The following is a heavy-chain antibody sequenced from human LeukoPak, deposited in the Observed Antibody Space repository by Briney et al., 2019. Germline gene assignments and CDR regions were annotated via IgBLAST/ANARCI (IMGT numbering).Heavy chain of an antibody. Sequence: GASVKVSCKASGYTFTGYYMHWVRQAPGQGLEWMGWINPNSGGTNYAQKFQGRVTMTRDTSISTAYMELSRLRSDDTAVYYCARDLLGSGSYYYYYYGMDVWGQGTTVTVSS. CDR1: GYTFTGYY. D-gene: IGHD3-10*01. CDR3: ARDLLGSGSYYYYYYGMDV. J-gene: IGHJ6*02. CDR2: INPNSGGT. V-gene: IGHV1-2*02.